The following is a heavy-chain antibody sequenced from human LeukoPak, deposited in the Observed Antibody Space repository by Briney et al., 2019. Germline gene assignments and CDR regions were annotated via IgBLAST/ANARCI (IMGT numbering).Heavy chain of an antibody. CDR3: ARERQYYMDV. CDR2: INHSGST. Sequence: SETLSLTCAVYGGSFSGYYWSWIRQPPGKGLEWIGEINHSGSTNYNPSLKSRVTISVDTSKNQFSLKLSSVTAADTAVYYCARERQYYMDVWGKGTTVTVSS. J-gene: IGHJ6*03. CDR1: GGSFSGYY. V-gene: IGHV4-34*01.